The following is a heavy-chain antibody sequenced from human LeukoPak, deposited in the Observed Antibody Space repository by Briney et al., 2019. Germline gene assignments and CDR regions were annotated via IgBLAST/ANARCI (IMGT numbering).Heavy chain of an antibody. J-gene: IGHJ2*01. V-gene: IGHV3-13*04. D-gene: IGHD4-17*01. CDR1: GFTFSSYD. Sequence: GGSLRLSCAASGFTFSSYDMRWVRQATGKGLEWVSAIGTAGDTYYPGSVKGRFTISRENAKNSLYLQMNSLRAGDTAVYYCARGDYGDYGSGYWYFDLWGRGTLVTVSS. CDR3: ARGDYGDYGSGYWYFDL. CDR2: IGTAGDT.